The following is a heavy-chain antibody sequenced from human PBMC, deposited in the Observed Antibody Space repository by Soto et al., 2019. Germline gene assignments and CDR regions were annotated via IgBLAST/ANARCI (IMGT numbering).Heavy chain of an antibody. J-gene: IGHJ4*02. D-gene: IGHD1-26*01. V-gene: IGHV3-30*18. CDR1: GFTFSSYG. Sequence: GGSLRLSCASSGFTFSSYGMHWVRQAPGKGLEWVAVISYDGSNKYYADSVKGRFTVSRDNSKNTLYVQMNSLRAEDTAVYYCAKDGIVGALYYFDYWGQGTLVTVSS. CDR2: ISYDGSNK. CDR3: AKDGIVGALYYFDY.